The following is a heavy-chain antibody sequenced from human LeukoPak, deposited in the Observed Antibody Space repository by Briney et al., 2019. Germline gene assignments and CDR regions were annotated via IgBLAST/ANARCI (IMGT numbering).Heavy chain of an antibody. CDR3: ATSASSGYYDY. CDR1: GGSISSSSYY. V-gene: IGHV4-39*01. Sequence: TTSETLSLTCTVSGGSISSSSYYWGWIRRPPGKGLEWIGSIYYSGSTYYNPSLKSRVTISVDTSKNQFSLKLSSVTAADTAVYYCATSASSGYYDYWGQGTLVTVSS. CDR2: IYYSGST. J-gene: IGHJ4*02. D-gene: IGHD3-22*01.